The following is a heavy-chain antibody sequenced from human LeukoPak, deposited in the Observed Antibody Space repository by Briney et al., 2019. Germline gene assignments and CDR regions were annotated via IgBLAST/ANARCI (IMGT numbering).Heavy chain of an antibody. Sequence: SVKVSCKASGGTFSSYAISWVRQAPGQGLEWMGRIIPILGIANYAQKFQGRVTITADKSTSTAYMELSSLRSEDTAVYYCASGYYDNSGYFDYWGQGTLVTVSS. CDR2: IIPILGIA. D-gene: IGHD3-22*01. CDR3: ASGYYDNSGYFDY. CDR1: GGTFSSYA. J-gene: IGHJ4*02. V-gene: IGHV1-69*04.